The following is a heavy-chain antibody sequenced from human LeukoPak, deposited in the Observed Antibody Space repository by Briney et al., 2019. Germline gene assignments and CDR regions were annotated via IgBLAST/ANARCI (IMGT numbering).Heavy chain of an antibody. CDR3: ARGGGLDV. CDR1: GIIFSTYS. V-gene: IGHV3-7*03. Sequence: GGSLRLSCAASGIIFSTYSMNWVHQAPGKGLEWVASINHNGDVNYYVDSVKGRFTISRDNAKNSLYLQMSNLRAEDTAVYFCARGGGLDVWGQGATVTVSS. J-gene: IGHJ6*02. D-gene: IGHD3-16*01. CDR2: INHNGDVN.